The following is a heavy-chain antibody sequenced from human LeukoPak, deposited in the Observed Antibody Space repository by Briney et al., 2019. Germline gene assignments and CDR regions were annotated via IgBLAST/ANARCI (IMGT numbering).Heavy chain of an antibody. CDR1: GFTFSSYA. D-gene: IGHD3-10*01. J-gene: IGHJ6*02. CDR2: ISYDGSNK. V-gene: IGHV3-30*04. CDR3: ARAEPWYYGSGSYYDYYYGMDV. Sequence: PGRSLRLSCAASGFTFSSYAMHWVRQAPGKGLEWVAVISYDGSNKCYADSVKGRFTISRDNSKNTLYLQMNSLRAEDTAVYYCARAEPWYYGSGSYYDYYYGMDVWGQGTTVTVSS.